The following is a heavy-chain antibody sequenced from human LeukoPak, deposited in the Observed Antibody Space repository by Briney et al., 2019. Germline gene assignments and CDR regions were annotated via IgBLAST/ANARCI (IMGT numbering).Heavy chain of an antibody. CDR2: MNPNSGDT. CDR3: ARGPNNYDGGNSGSAWFGH. Sequence: GAAVNVSCKPSVYTFTIYDIKRVRQAAGRGPEWVGWMNPNSGDTSYPHKVHGRGPITRNTSIRSAYLELSSLASEDTAVYYCARGPNNYDGGNSGSAWFGHWGQGSLVTVSS. V-gene: IGHV1-8*01. D-gene: IGHD4-23*01. J-gene: IGHJ5*02. CDR1: VYTFTIYD.